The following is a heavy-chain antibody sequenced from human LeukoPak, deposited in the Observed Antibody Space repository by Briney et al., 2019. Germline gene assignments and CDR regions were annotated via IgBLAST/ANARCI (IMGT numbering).Heavy chain of an antibody. J-gene: IGHJ4*02. CDR3: ARGYSSSWNYFDY. D-gene: IGHD6-13*01. CDR2: VFDSGGT. CDR1: GGSISNYW. Sequence: PSETLSLTCTVSGGSISNYWWSWIRQPPGKGLEWVGYVFDSGGTNYNPSLKSRVTISVDTSKKQFSLKLSSVTAADAAVYYCARGYSSSWNYFDYWGQGTLVTVSS. V-gene: IGHV4-59*01.